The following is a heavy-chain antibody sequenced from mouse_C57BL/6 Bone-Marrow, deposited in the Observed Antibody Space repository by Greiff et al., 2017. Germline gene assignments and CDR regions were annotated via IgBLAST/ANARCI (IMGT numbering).Heavy chain of an antibody. CDR1: GYTFTDYY. CDR3: ARERCSYFDY. V-gene: IGHV1-19*01. J-gene: IGHJ2*01. Sequence: VQLQQSGPVLVKPGASVKMSCKASGYTFTDYYMNWVKQSHGKSLEWIGVINPYNGGTSYNQKFKGKATLTVDKSSSTAYMELNSLTSEDSAVCYCARERCSYFDYWGQGTTLTVSS. CDR2: INPYNGGT.